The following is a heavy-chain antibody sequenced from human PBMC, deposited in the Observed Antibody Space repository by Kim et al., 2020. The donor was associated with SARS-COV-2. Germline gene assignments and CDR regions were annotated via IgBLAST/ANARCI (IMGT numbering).Heavy chain of an antibody. CDR1: GYTFTSYA. Sequence: ASVKVSCKASGYTFTSYAMHWVRQAPGQRLEWMGWINAGNGNTKYSQKFQGRVTITRDTSASTAYMELSSLRSEDTAVYYCAREDIAARHSGMDVWGQGTTVTVSS. V-gene: IGHV1-3*01. D-gene: IGHD6-6*01. CDR2: INAGNGNT. CDR3: AREDIAARHSGMDV. J-gene: IGHJ6*02.